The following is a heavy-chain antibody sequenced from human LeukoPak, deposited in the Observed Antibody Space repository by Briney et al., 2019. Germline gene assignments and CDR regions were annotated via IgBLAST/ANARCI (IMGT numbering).Heavy chain of an antibody. D-gene: IGHD6-19*01. CDR1: GYTFTSYY. CDR3: ARIAVAGVY. J-gene: IGHJ4*02. Sequence: SVKVSFTASGYTFTSYYMYWVRQAPGQGLEWMGGIIPIFGTANHAQKFQGRVTITADESTSTAYMELSGLRSEDTAVYYCARIAVAGVYWGQGTLVTVSS. V-gene: IGHV1-69*13. CDR2: IIPIFGTA.